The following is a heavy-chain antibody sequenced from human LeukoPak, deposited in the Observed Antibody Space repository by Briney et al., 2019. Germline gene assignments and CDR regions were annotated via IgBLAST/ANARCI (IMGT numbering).Heavy chain of an antibody. D-gene: IGHD5-18*01. V-gene: IGHV1-46*01. Sequence: ASVKVSCKASGYTFTSYYMHWVRQAPGQGLEWMGIINPSGGSTSYAQKFQGRVTMTRDTSTSTAYMELSSLRSEDTAVYYCARVGYSYYFDYWGQGTLVTVSS. J-gene: IGHJ4*02. CDR2: INPSGGST. CDR3: ARVGYSYYFDY. CDR1: GYTFTSYY.